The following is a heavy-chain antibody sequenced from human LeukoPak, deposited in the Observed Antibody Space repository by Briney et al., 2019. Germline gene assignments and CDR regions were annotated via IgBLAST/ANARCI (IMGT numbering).Heavy chain of an antibody. CDR3: AKDALGYCSSTSCYVYYYMDV. D-gene: IGHD2-2*01. V-gene: IGHV3-30*02. CDR1: GFTFSSYG. CDR2: IRYDGSNK. J-gene: IGHJ6*03. Sequence: PGGSLRLSCAASGFTFSSYGMHWVRQAPGKGLDWVAFIRYDGSNKYYADSVKGRFTISRDNSKNTLYLQMNSLRAEDTAVYYCAKDALGYCSSTSCYVYYYMDVWGKGTTVTVSS.